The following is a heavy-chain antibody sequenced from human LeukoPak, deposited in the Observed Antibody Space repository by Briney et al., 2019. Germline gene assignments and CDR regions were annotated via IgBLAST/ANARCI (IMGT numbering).Heavy chain of an antibody. J-gene: IGHJ4*02. D-gene: IGHD1-7*01. Sequence: SETLSLTCTVSGGSISSYYWSWIRQPPGKGLEWIGEINHSGSTNYNPSLKSRVTISVDTSKNQFSLKLSSVTAADTAVYYCARGWYNWNYAVWGQGTLVTVSS. V-gene: IGHV4-34*01. CDR1: GGSISSYY. CDR3: ARGWYNWNYAV. CDR2: INHSGST.